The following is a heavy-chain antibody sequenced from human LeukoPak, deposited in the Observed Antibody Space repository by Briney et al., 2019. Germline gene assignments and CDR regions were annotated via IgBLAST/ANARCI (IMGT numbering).Heavy chain of an antibody. CDR2: ISSSSSYI. V-gene: IGHV3-21*01. CDR3: AGAVTVVTHGRGAFDI. Sequence: GGSLRLSCAASGFTYSSYSMNWVRQAPGKGLEWVSSISSSSSYIYYADSVKGRFTISRDNAKNSLYLQMNRLRAEDTAVYYCAGAVTVVTHGRGAFDIWGQGTMVTVSS. D-gene: IGHD4-23*01. CDR1: GFTYSSYS. J-gene: IGHJ3*02.